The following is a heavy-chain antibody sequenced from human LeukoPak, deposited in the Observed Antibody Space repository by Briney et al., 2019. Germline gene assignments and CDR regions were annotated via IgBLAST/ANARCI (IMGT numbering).Heavy chain of an antibody. CDR1: GFTFSDYY. D-gene: IGHD2-15*01. CDR2: ISSSGSTI. CDR3: ASGYCSGGSCYWYAFDI. J-gene: IGHJ3*02. Sequence: GGSLRLSCAASGFTFSDYYMSWIRQAPGKGLEWVSYISSSGSTIYYADSVKGRFTISRDNAKNSLYLQMNSLRAEDTAVYYCASGYCSGGSCYWYAFDIWGQGTMVTVSS. V-gene: IGHV3-11*04.